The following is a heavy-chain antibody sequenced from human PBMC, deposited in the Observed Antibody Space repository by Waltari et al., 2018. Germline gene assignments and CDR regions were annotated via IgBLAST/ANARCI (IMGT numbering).Heavy chain of an antibody. CDR3: ARGGYYGSGSYNWYFDL. V-gene: IGHV4-31*03. J-gene: IGHJ2*01. D-gene: IGHD3-10*01. Sequence: QVQLQESGPGLVKPSQTLSLTCTVSGGSISSGGYYWSWIRQHPGKGLEWIGYIYYSGSTYYNPSRKIRVTISVDTSKNQFSLKLSSVTAADTAVYYCARGGYYGSGSYNWYFDLWGRGTLVTVSS. CDR1: GGSISSGGYY. CDR2: IYYSGST.